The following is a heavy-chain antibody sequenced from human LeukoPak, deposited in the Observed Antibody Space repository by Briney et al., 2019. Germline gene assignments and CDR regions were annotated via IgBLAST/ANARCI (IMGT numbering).Heavy chain of an antibody. CDR2: IYTRGST. Sequence: PSETLSLTCTVSGGSITTYYWSWIRQPAGKGLEWIGRIYTRGSTNYNPSLKSRVTMSVDTSKNQFSLKLSSVTAADTAVYYCAGEGHYYDSTGYYYGWEDYWGQGTLVTVSS. J-gene: IGHJ4*02. V-gene: IGHV4-4*07. CDR1: GGSITTYY. D-gene: IGHD3-22*01. CDR3: AGEGHYYDSTGYYYGWEDY.